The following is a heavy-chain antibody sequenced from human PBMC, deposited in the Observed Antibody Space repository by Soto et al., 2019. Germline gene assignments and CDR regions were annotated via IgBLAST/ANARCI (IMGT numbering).Heavy chain of an antibody. V-gene: IGHV3-23*01. J-gene: IGHJ4*02. D-gene: IGHD1-20*01. Sequence: EVQLLESGGGLVQPGGSLRLSCVASGFTFSIYNMNWVRQAPGKGLEWVSVITGSGDYTNYAESVKGRFTISRDNSKNTLYLQINSLRAEDTSVYFCARRITSSFDYCGQGTLVTVSS. CDR2: ITGSGDYT. CDR3: ARRITSSFDY. CDR1: GFTFSIYN.